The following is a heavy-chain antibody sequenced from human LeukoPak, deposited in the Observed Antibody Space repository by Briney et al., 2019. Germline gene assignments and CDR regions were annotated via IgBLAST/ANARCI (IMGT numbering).Heavy chain of an antibody. CDR3: ARDKRRWLQLLDYLDY. V-gene: IGHV3-11*01. J-gene: IGHJ4*02. CDR2: ISSSGSTI. D-gene: IGHD5-24*01. CDR1: GFTFSDYY. Sequence: GGSLRLSCAASGFTFSDYYMSRIRQAPGKGLEWVSYISSSGSTIYYADSVKGRFTISRDNAKNSLYLQMNSLRAEDTAVYYCARDKRRWLQLLDYLDYWGQGTLVTVSS.